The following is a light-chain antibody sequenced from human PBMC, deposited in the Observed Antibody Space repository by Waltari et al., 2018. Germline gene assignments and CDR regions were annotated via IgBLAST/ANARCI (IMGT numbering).Light chain of an antibody. CDR3: NSYTTTSTWV. Sequence: QSALTQPASVSGSPGQSITISCTATSSVVGDYTSVSWYQQHPGKAPKLIIYYVLHRPSGIANRFSGAKSGYTASLTISGLQAGDEAYYYCNSYTTTSTWVFGGGTKLTV. CDR1: SSVVGDYTS. CDR2: YVL. J-gene: IGLJ3*02. V-gene: IGLV2-14*03.